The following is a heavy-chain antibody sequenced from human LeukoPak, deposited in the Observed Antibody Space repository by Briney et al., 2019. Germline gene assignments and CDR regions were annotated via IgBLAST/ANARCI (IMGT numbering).Heavy chain of an antibody. Sequence: PGGSLRLSCAASGFTFSSYSMNWVRQAPGEGLEWVSSISSSSSYIYYADSVKGRFTISRDNAKNSLYLQMNSLRAEDTAVYYCARYSSPSGGASYYLDYWGHGTLVTVSS. V-gene: IGHV3-21*01. CDR3: ARYSSPSGGASYYLDY. J-gene: IGHJ4*01. CDR1: GFTFSSYS. CDR2: ISSSSSYI. D-gene: IGHD6-19*01.